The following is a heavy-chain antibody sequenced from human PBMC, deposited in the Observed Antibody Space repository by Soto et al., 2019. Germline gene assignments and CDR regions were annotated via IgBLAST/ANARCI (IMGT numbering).Heavy chain of an antibody. CDR3: AHRKLNGYDSTGHNWFDP. Sequence: QITLKESGPTLVKPTQTLTLTCTISGSALSTSGVGVGWIRPPPGKALEWLALIYWDDDKRYSPSLKTRLTITKETSKNPVVLKMTIMDPVDTATYYRAHRKLNGYDSTGHNWFDPWGQGTLVAVSS. J-gene: IGHJ5*02. V-gene: IGHV2-5*02. CDR2: IYWDDDK. CDR1: GSALSTSGVG. D-gene: IGHD5-12*01.